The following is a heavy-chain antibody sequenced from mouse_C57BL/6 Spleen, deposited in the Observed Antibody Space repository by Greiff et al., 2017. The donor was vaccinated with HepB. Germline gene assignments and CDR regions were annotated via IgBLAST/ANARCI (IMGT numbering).Heavy chain of an antibody. CDR3: ARYGNYWYFDV. Sequence: VKLQQPGAELVKPGASVKLSCKASGYTFTSYWMHWVKQRPGQGLEWIGMIHPNSGSTNYNEKFKSKATLTVDKSSSTAYMQLSSLTSEDSAVYYCARYGNYWYFDVWGTGTTVTVSS. J-gene: IGHJ1*03. D-gene: IGHD2-1*01. V-gene: IGHV1-64*01. CDR1: GYTFTSYW. CDR2: IHPNSGST.